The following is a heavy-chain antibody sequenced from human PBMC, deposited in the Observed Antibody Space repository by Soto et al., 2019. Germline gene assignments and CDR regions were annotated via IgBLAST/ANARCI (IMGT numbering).Heavy chain of an antibody. Sequence: PXESLKVSYQSSGNTFTNSLSGLVHQTPGKGLEWMGIIFPSDSDTRYNPSFQGQVTISVDNSISTAYLRWNSLKASDTATYFCARNPSDTFDNTYYYYRFDLWGPGTLVTVSS. CDR3: ARNPSDTFDNTYYYYRFDL. J-gene: IGHJ4*02. CDR1: GNTFTNSL. CDR2: IFPSDSDT. D-gene: IGHD3-22*01. V-gene: IGHV5-51*03.